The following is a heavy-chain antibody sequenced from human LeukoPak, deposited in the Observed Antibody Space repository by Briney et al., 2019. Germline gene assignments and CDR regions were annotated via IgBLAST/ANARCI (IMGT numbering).Heavy chain of an antibody. J-gene: IGHJ3*02. CDR2: IYYSGST. Sequence: SETLSLTCTVSGGSISSGGYYWSWIRQHPGKGVEWIGYIYYSGSTYYNPSLKSRVTISVDTSKNQFSLKLSPVTAADTAVYSCARAPPYCAADCYHRALDIRGHRTMVTVSS. CDR3: ARAPPYCAADCYHRALDI. D-gene: IGHD2-21*02. CDR1: GGSISSGGYY. V-gene: IGHV4-31*03.